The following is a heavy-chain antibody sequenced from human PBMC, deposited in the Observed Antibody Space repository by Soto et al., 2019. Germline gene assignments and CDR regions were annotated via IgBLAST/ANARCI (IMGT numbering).Heavy chain of an antibody. D-gene: IGHD1-20*01. CDR1: GGTFSSYA. Sequence: QVQLVQSGAEVKKPGSSVKVSCKASGGTFSSYAISWVRQAPGQGLEWMGGIIPIFGTANYAQKFQGRVTITADESTSTAYMELSSLRSEDTAVYYCARGQRGPKDNWNLHVYYYGMDVWGQGTTVTVSS. J-gene: IGHJ6*02. V-gene: IGHV1-69*01. CDR2: IIPIFGTA. CDR3: ARGQRGPKDNWNLHVYYYGMDV.